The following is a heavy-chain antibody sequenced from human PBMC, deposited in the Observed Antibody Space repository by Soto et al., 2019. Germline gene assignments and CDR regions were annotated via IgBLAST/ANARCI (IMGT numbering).Heavy chain of an antibody. D-gene: IGHD6-6*01. J-gene: IGHJ4*02. CDR3: ARSLIAAPTYFDY. CDR1: GGSISSYY. V-gene: IGHV4-59*01. Sequence: PSETLSLTCTVSGGSISSYYWSWIRQPPGKGLEWIGYIYYSGSTNYNPSLKSRVTISVDTSKNQFSLKLSSVTAADTAVYYCARSLIAAPTYFDYWGQGTLVTVSS. CDR2: IYYSGST.